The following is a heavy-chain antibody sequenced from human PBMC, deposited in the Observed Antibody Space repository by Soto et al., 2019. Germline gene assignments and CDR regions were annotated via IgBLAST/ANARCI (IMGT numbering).Heavy chain of an antibody. J-gene: IGHJ5*02. Sequence: PSETLSLTCTVSGGFISCYYWSWIRQPPGKGLEWIGFIFYSGRTNYNPSLKSRVTISVDTSKNQFSLKLSSVTAADTAVCNCCEAPVWYCGLLKNRYWFDPWGQGTLVTVSS. D-gene: IGHD2-21*01. CDR3: CEAPVWYCGLLKNRYWFDP. CDR1: GGFISCYY. CDR2: IFYSGRT. V-gene: IGHV4-59*01.